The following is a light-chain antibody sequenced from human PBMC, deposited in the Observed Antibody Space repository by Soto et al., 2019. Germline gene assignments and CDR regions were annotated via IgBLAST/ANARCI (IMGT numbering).Light chain of an antibody. CDR3: QQRTIWPPSIT. V-gene: IGKV3-11*01. CDR2: DAS. CDR1: QSVSSY. J-gene: IGKJ5*01. Sequence: ESVLTQSPATLSLAPGERATLSCRSSQSVSSYLAWYQQRPGQAPRLLMYDASKRATGIPARFSGSGSGTDFTLTISSLEPEDFAVYYCQQRTIWPPSITFGQGTRLEIK.